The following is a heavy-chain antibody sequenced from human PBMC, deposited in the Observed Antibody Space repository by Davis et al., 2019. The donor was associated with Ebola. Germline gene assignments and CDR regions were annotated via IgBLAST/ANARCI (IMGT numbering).Heavy chain of an antibody. D-gene: IGHD2-15*01. CDR2: ISFDAKYK. Sequence: GESLKISCATSGFTFSTYAIHWVRQAPGKGLEWVALISFDAKYKYYADSVKGRFTISRDNSIHTLYLQMSSLRAEDTAIYYCARDHSMYYFDYWGQGTLVTVSS. CDR3: ARDHSMYYFDY. V-gene: IGHV3-30*04. CDR1: GFTFSTYA. J-gene: IGHJ4*02.